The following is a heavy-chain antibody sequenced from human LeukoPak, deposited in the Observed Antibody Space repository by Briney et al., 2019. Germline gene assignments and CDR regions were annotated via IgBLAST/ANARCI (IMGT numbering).Heavy chain of an antibody. CDR2: INNDGRST. J-gene: IGHJ4*02. Sequence: GGSLRLSCAASGFMFTSYSMNWVRQAPGKGLVWVSRINNDGRSTSYAGSVKGRFTISRDNAKNTLYLQMNSLRAEDTAVYYCARDNEYCTGGTCRLDYWGQGALVTVSS. V-gene: IGHV3-74*01. CDR1: GFMFTSYS. CDR3: ARDNEYCTGGTCRLDY. D-gene: IGHD2-15*01.